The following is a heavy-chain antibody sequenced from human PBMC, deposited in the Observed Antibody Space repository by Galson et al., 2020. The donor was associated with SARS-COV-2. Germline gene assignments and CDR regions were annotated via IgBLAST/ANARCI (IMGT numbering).Heavy chain of an antibody. CDR2: IYYSGST. CDR1: GGSVSSGSYY. V-gene: IGHV4-61*01. D-gene: IGHD3-22*01. CDR3: ARGLYYYDSSGSARLDAFDI. Sequence: SETLSLTCTVSGGSVSSGSYYWRWNRQPPGKGLEWIGYIYYSGSTNYNPSLKSRVTISVDTSKNQFSLKLSSVTAADTAVYYCARGLYYYDSSGSARLDAFDIWGQGTMVTVSS. J-gene: IGHJ3*02.